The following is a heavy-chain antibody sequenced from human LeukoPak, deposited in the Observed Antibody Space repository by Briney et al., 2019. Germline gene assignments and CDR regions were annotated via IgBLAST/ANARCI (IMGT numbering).Heavy chain of an antibody. CDR1: GFAFSNYG. D-gene: IGHD2-15*01. CDR2: IWYDGSNK. CDR3: ARDMVASRDHGDYFDY. V-gene: IGHV3-33*01. Sequence: GGSLRLSCAASGFAFSNYGMHWVRQAPGKGLEWVAFIWYDGSNKYYTDTVKGRFSISRDNSKNTLYLEMNSLRAEDTSVYFCARDMVASRDHGDYFDYWGQGTLVTVSS. J-gene: IGHJ4*02.